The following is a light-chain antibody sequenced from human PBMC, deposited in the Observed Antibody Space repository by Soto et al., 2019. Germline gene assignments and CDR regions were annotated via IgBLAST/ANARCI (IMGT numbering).Light chain of an antibody. V-gene: IGKV1-8*01. J-gene: IGKJ4*01. CDR3: QQYYSYPLT. Sequence: ALRMTQSPSSLSASTGDRVTITCRPSKGITSNLAWYQQKPGKAPKLLIYAASTLQSGVPSRFSGSGSGTDFTLTISCLQSEDFATYYCQQYYSYPLTFGGGTKVEIK. CDR2: AAS. CDR1: KGITSN.